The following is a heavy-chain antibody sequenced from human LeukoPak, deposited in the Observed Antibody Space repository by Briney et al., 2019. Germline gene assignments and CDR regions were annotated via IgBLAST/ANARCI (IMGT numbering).Heavy chain of an antibody. V-gene: IGHV1-8*01. CDR1: GYTFTSYD. J-gene: IGHJ6*02. CDR2: MNPNSGNT. Sequence: ASVKVSCKASGYTFTSYDINWVRQATGQGLEWMGWMNPNSGNTGYAQKFQGRVTMTRNTSISTAYMELSSLRSEDTAVYYCARGMEGAHYYYYYGMDVWGQGTTVTVSS. D-gene: IGHD1-1*01. CDR3: ARGMEGAHYYYYYGMDV.